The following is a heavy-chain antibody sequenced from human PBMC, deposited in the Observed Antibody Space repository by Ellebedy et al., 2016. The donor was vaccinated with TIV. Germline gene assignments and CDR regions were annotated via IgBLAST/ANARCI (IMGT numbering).Heavy chain of an antibody. CDR1: GYTFTGYY. CDR3: AREDTAYYYGMDV. Sequence: ASVKVSCKASGYTFTGYYMHWVRQAPGQGLEWMGWINPNSGGTNYAQKFQGRVTMTRDTSISTAYMELSRLRSDDTAVYYCAREDTAYYYGMDVWGQGTTVTVSS. J-gene: IGHJ6*02. D-gene: IGHD5-18*01. CDR2: INPNSGGT. V-gene: IGHV1-2*02.